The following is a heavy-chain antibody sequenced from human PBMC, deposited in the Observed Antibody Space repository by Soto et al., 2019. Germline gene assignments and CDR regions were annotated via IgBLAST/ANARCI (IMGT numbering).Heavy chain of an antibody. J-gene: IGHJ5*02. CDR3: AGGVLSGSYYNWFDP. CDR1: GYTFTGYY. CDR2: INPNSGGT. D-gene: IGHD1-26*01. V-gene: IGHV1-2*02. Sequence: ASVKVSCRASGYTFTGYYMHWVRQAPGQGLEWMGWINPNSGGTDYAQKFQGRVTMARDTSISTAYMELSRLRSDDTAVYYCAGGVLSGSYYNWFDPGGQGTTVHV.